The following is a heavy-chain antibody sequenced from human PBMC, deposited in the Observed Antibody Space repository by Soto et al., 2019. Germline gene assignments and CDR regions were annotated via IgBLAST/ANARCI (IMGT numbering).Heavy chain of an antibody. CDR3: ATRYGSGSLYYYGMDV. D-gene: IGHD3-10*01. Sequence: GGSLRLSCAASGFTFSSYSMNWVRQAPGKGLEWVSYISGSSSTIYYADSVKGRFTISRDNAKNSLYLQMNSLRDEDTAVYYCATRYGSGSLYYYGMDVWGQGTTVTVSS. CDR1: GFTFSSYS. J-gene: IGHJ6*02. CDR2: ISGSSSTI. V-gene: IGHV3-48*02.